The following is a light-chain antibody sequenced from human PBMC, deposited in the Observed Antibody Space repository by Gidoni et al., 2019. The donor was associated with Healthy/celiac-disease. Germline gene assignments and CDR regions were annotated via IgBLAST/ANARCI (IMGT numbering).Light chain of an antibody. CDR2: AAS. CDR3: QQYYSYPPT. Sequence: AIRMTQSPSSFSASTGDRVTITCRASQGISSYIAWYQQTPGKAPKLLIYAASTMQSGVPSRFSGNGSGTDFTLTISCLQSEDFATYYCQQYYSYPPTFGQGTKVEIK. CDR1: QGISSY. V-gene: IGKV1-8*01. J-gene: IGKJ1*01.